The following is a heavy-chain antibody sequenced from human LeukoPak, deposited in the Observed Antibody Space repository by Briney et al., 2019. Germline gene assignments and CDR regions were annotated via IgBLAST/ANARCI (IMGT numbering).Heavy chain of an antibody. Sequence: GGSLRLSCTASGFTFGDYAMSWFRQAPGKGLEWVSAISATASNTYYADSVKGRFTISRDNSKSTLYLQMNSLRVDDTAVYYCAKDWYNSLNYFDYWGQGSLVTVSS. CDR2: ISATASNT. J-gene: IGHJ4*02. CDR3: AKDWYNSLNYFDY. CDR1: GFTFGDYA. V-gene: IGHV3-23*01. D-gene: IGHD1-1*01.